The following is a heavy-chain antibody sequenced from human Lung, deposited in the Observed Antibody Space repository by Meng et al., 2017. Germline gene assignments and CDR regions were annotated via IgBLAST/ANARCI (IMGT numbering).Heavy chain of an antibody. V-gene: IGHV3-15*01. Sequence: VELVECGGGVVKPGGSLRLSCVASGFSFTDAWMSWVRQAPGKGLEWVGRIKSNSDGGTTDYAAPVKGRFTISRDDSKNTLYLQMNSLITEDTAVYFCATGAAAADHWGQGTLVTVSS. CDR2: IKSNSDGGTT. CDR3: ATGAAAADH. D-gene: IGHD6-13*01. J-gene: IGHJ4*02. CDR1: GFSFTDAW.